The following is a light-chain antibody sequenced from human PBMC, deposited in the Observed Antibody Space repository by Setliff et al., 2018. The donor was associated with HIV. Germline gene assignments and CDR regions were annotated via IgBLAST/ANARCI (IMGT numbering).Light chain of an antibody. CDR3: CSYAGSSDV. CDR2: EVS. V-gene: IGLV2-23*02. CDR1: SSDVGSYNL. Sequence: SVLTQPASVSGSPGQSITISCTGTSSDVGSYNLVSWYQQHPGKAPKLMIYEVSKRPSGVSNRFSGSKSGNTASLTISGLQAEDEAHYYCCSYAGSSDVFGGGT. J-gene: IGLJ2*01.